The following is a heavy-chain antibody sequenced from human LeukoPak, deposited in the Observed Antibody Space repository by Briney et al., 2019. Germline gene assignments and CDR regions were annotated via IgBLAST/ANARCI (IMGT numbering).Heavy chain of an antibody. V-gene: IGHV1-2*02. CDR3: ARSDEWELPATY. Sequence: ASVKVSCKASGYTFTGYYMHWVRQAPGQGLEWMGWINPNSGGTNYAQKFQGRVTMTRDTSINTAYMELSRLRSDDTAVYYCARSDEWELPATYWGQGTLVTVSS. CDR1: GYTFTGYY. CDR2: INPNSGGT. J-gene: IGHJ4*02. D-gene: IGHD1-26*01.